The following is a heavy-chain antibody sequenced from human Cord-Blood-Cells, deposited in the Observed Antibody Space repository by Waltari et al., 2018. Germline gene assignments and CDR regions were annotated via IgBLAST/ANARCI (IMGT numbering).Heavy chain of an antibody. CDR1: GFTFSSYA. D-gene: IGHD6-6*01. Sequence: EVQLLESGGGLVQPGGSLRLSCAASGFTFSSYALSCVRQAPGKGLEWVSAISGSGGSTYYADSVKGRFTISRDNSKNTLYLQMNSLRAEDTAVYYCAKDGRGSIAFDYWGQGTLVTVSS. J-gene: IGHJ4*02. CDR2: ISGSGGST. CDR3: AKDGRGSIAFDY. V-gene: IGHV3-23*01.